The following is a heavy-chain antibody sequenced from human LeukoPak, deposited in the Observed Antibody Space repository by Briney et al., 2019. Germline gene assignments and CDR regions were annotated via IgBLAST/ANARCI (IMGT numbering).Heavy chain of an antibody. D-gene: IGHD3-22*01. J-gene: IGHJ3*02. CDR2: IRFDGSNK. CDR1: GFTFSSFG. V-gene: IGHV3-30*02. Sequence: GGSLRLSCGVSGFTFSSFGMHWVRQAPGKGLEWVAFIRFDGSNKYYADSVKGRFTISRDNSKNTLFLQVNSLRAEDTAVYYCARGLYYYDSSVYDAFDIWGQGTMVTVSS. CDR3: ARGLYYYDSSVYDAFDI.